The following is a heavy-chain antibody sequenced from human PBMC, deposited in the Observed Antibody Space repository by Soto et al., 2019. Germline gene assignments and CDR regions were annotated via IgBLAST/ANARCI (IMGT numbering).Heavy chain of an antibody. CDR2: INAYNGNT. V-gene: IGHV1-18*01. CDR3: ARGLPPVDP. J-gene: IGHJ5*02. Sequence: QVQLVQSGAEVKKPGASVKVSCKASGYTFTSYGISWVRQARGQGLEWMGWINAYNGNTNYAQKPHATVTMTADTPNRTAHMVLRSLSSDDTAGSYCARGLPPVDPWGQGTLVTVSS. CDR1: GYTFTSYG.